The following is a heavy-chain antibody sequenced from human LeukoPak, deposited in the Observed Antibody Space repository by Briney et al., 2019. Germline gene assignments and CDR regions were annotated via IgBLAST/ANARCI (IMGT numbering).Heavy chain of an antibody. CDR3: AKNVAGSGWCDY. V-gene: IGHV3-53*01. CDR1: GFTVSKNY. CDR2: IYSNGNT. J-gene: IGHJ4*02. Sequence: PGGSLRLSCAASGFTVSKNYISWVRQAPGKGLEWVSIIYSNGNTYYSDSMKGRFTISTDNSKNMVYLQMNSRRAEDTAVYYCAKNVAGSGWCDYWGQGTVVIVSS. D-gene: IGHD6-19*01.